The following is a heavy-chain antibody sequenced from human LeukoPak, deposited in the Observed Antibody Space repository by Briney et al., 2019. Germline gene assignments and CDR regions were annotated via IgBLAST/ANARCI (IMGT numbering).Heavy chain of an antibody. CDR3: AKARGDGYKIFDY. V-gene: IGHV3-9*01. CDR1: GFTFDDYA. J-gene: IGHJ4*02. D-gene: IGHD5-24*01. Sequence: QPGGSLRLSCAASGFTFDDYAMHWVRQAPGKGLEWVSGISWNSGSIGYADSVKGRFTISRDNAKNSLYLQMNSLRAEDTALYYCAKARGDGYKIFDYWGQGTLVTVSS. CDR2: ISWNSGSI.